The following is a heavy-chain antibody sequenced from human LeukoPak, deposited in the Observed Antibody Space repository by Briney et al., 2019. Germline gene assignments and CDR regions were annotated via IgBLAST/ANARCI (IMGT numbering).Heavy chain of an antibody. Sequence: PGGSLRLSCAASGFTLSSYAMSWVRQAPGKGLEWVASLSGNEDLVWYPDSLRGRFTISRDNSKNTLYLQLNSLRVEDTAVYYCAKDRRGSGWYGGFDSWGQGMLVTVSA. D-gene: IGHD6-19*01. CDR2: LSGNEDLV. CDR3: AKDRRGSGWYGGFDS. V-gene: IGHV3-23*01. J-gene: IGHJ4*02. CDR1: GFTLSSYA.